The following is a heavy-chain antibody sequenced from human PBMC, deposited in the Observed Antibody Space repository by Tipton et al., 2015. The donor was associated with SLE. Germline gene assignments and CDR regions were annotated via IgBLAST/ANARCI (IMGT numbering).Heavy chain of an antibody. CDR1: GGSIGSSTYY. CDR3: ARSRIGLGYNYDMDV. D-gene: IGHD1-1*01. J-gene: IGHJ6*03. V-gene: IGHV4-39*07. Sequence: TLSLTCTVSGGSIGSSTYYWGWIRQPPGKGLEWIGSIYYSGSTYYRPSLKSRVTISVDTSKNQFSLKPNSLTAADTAVYYCARSRIGLGYNYDMDVWGKGTTVTVSS. CDR2: IYYSGST.